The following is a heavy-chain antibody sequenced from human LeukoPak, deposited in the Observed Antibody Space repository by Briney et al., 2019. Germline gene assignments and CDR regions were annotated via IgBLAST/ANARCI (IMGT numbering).Heavy chain of an antibody. V-gene: IGHV1-24*01. Sequence: ASVKVSCKVSGYTLTELSMHWVRQAPGKGLEWMGGFDPEDGERFYAQKFQGRVTMTEDTSTDTAYMELSSLRSEDTAVYYCARDAVDRSWLTGYCSGGSCFPGGGYMDVWAKGPRSPSP. J-gene: IGHJ6*03. CDR1: GYTLTELS. CDR3: ARDAVDRSWLTGYCSGGSCFPGGGYMDV. CDR2: FDPEDGER. D-gene: IGHD2-15*01.